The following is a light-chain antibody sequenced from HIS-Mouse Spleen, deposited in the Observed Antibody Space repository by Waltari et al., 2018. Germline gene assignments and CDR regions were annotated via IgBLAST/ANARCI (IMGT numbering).Light chain of an antibody. Sequence: EIVLTQSPGTLSLSPGERATLSCRASQSVSSSYLAWYQQKPGQAPSRLIYGASSRATGIPDRFSGSGSGTDFTLTISRLEPEDFAVYYCQQYGSSRGFTFGPGTKVDIK. CDR1: QSVSSSY. CDR2: GAS. V-gene: IGKV3-20*01. J-gene: IGKJ3*01. CDR3: QQYGSSRGFT.